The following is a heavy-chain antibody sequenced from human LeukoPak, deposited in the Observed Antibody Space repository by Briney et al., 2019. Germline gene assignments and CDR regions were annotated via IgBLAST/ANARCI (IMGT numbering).Heavy chain of an antibody. Sequence: SQTLSLTCAVSGGSISSGGYYWSWIRQPPGKGLEWIGYIYYSGSTNYNPSLKSRVTISVDTSKNQFSLKLSSVTAADTAVYYCARGAVADDYYYGMDVWGQGTTVTVSS. D-gene: IGHD6-19*01. CDR1: GGSISSGGYY. CDR2: IYYSGST. V-gene: IGHV4-61*08. J-gene: IGHJ6*02. CDR3: ARGAVADDYYYGMDV.